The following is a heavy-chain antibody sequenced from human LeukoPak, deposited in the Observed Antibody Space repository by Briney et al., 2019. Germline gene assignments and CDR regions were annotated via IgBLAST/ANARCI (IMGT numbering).Heavy chain of an antibody. CDR3: ARHSTIVTERWFDP. CDR2: IYYSGST. CDR1: GGSISSSSCY. D-gene: IGHD2-21*01. Sequence: SETLSLTCPVSGGSISSSSCYWGWIRQPPGKGLEWIGSIYYSGSTYYNPSPKSRVTISVDTSNNQFSLKLSSVTAADTAMYYCARHSTIVTERWFDPWGQGTLVTVSS. V-gene: IGHV4-39*01. J-gene: IGHJ5*02.